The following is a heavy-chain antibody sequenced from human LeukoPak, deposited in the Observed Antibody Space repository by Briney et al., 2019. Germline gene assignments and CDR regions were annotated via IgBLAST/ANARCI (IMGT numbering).Heavy chain of an antibody. D-gene: IGHD2-2*01. J-gene: IGHJ4*02. CDR2: ISYDGSNK. V-gene: IGHV3-30*18. CDR1: GFTFSSYG. Sequence: GGSLRLSCAASGFTFSSYGMHWVRQAPGKGLEWVAVISYDGSNKYYADSVKGRFTISRDNSKNTLYLQMNGLRAEDTAVYYCAKDSLRYCSSTSCYFDYWGQGTLVTVSS. CDR3: AKDSLRYCSSTSCYFDY.